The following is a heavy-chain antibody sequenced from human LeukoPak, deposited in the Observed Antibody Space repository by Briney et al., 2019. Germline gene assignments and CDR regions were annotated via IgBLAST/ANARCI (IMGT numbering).Heavy chain of an antibody. CDR2: ISGSGGST. J-gene: IGHJ4*02. Sequence: GGSLRLSCAASGFTFSSYAMSWVRQAPGKGLEWVSAISGSGGSTYYADSVKGRFTISRDNSKNTLYLQMNSLRAEDTAVYYCAIQRTEYYYDSSGQFDYWGQGTLVTVSS. CDR3: AIQRTEYYYDSSGQFDY. CDR1: GFTFSSYA. V-gene: IGHV3-23*01. D-gene: IGHD3-22*01.